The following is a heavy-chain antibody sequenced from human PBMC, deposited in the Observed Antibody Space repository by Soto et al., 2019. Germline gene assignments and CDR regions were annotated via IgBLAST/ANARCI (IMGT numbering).Heavy chain of an antibody. Sequence: SETLSLTCAVYGGSFSGYYWSWIRQPPGKGLEWIGEINHSGSTNYNPSLKSRVTISVDTSKNQFSLKLSSVTAADTAVYYCARMSYDYYDSSGYSYGMDVWGQGTTVTVSS. J-gene: IGHJ6*02. CDR1: GGSFSGYY. CDR2: INHSGST. D-gene: IGHD3-22*01. V-gene: IGHV4-34*01. CDR3: ARMSYDYYDSSGYSYGMDV.